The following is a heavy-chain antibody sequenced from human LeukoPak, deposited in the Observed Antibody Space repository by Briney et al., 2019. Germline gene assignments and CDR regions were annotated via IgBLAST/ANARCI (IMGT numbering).Heavy chain of an antibody. CDR3: ARHLSDGDYPFDH. CDR2: IYYTGST. D-gene: IGHD4-17*01. CDR1: GGSISSYY. Sequence: SETLSLTCTVSGGSISSYYWSWIRQPPGKGLEWIGYIYYTGSTSYNPSLKSRVTISVDTSKNQFSLKLNSVTAADTAVYYCARHLSDGDYPFDHWGQGTLVTVSS. J-gene: IGHJ4*02. V-gene: IGHV4-59*01.